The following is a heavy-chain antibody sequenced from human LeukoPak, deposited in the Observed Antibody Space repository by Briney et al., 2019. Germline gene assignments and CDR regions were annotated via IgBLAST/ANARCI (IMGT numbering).Heavy chain of an antibody. CDR3: ARERAHRLVIGYDPYYFGMDV. CDR1: GYTFTGYY. Sequence: ASVKVSCKASGYTFTGYYMHWVRQAPGQGLEWMGWINPNSGGTNYAQKFQGWVTMTRDTSISTAYMELSRLRSDDTAVYYCARERAHRLVIGYDPYYFGMDVWGKGTTVTVSS. J-gene: IGHJ6*04. CDR2: INPNSGGT. V-gene: IGHV1-2*04. D-gene: IGHD3-9*01.